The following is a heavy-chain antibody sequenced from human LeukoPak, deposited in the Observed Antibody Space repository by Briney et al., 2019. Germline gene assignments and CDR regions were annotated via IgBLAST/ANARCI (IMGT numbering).Heavy chain of an antibody. D-gene: IGHD3-22*01. CDR3: ARDGNQNYYDSSGGFDY. V-gene: IGHV4-39*02. CDR2: IYYSGST. CDR1: GGSISSSSYY. Sequence: SETLSLTCTVSGGSISSSSYYWGWIRQPPGKGLEWIGSIYYSGSTYYNPSLKSRVTISVDTSKNQFSLKLSSVTAADTAVYYCARDGNQNYYDSSGGFDYWGQGTLVTVSS. J-gene: IGHJ4*02.